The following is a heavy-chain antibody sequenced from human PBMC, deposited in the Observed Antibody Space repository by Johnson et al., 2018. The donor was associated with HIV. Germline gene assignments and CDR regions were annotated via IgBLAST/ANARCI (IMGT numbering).Heavy chain of an antibody. D-gene: IGHD6-13*01. J-gene: IGHJ3*02. CDR3: AKDREAWYISRWSPTDAFDI. Sequence: QVQLVESGGGVVQPGRSLRLSCAASGFTLSHYGMHWVRQAPGKGPEWVALISYDGSNAYYADSVKGRFTVSSDHSKNTLYLQMISLRAEDTAVYYCAKDREAWYISRWSPTDAFDIWGQGTMVTVSS. CDR2: ISYDGSNA. V-gene: IGHV3-30*18. CDR1: GFTLSHYG.